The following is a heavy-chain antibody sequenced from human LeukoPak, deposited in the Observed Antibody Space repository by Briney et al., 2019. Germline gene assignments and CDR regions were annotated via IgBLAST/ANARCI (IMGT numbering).Heavy chain of an antibody. D-gene: IGHD6-13*01. J-gene: IGHJ4*02. CDR3: ARGVDSSSWYRFHY. CDR1: VYTFTNYD. CDR2: MNPNSGKT. Sequence: ASVKVSCKASVYTFTNYDINWVRQATGQGLEWMGGMNPNSGKTGYAQKFQGRVTLTSNTSISTAYMELSRLRSEDTAVYYCARGVDSSSWYRFHYWGQGTLVTVSS. V-gene: IGHV1-8*02.